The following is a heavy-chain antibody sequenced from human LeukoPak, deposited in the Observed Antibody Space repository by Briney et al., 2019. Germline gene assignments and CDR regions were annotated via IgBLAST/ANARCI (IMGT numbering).Heavy chain of an antibody. J-gene: IGHJ5*02. CDR3: ARXRGSGXNECDX. V-gene: IGHV3-53*01. D-gene: IGHD6-19*01. Sequence: GGSLRLSCAASGFSVSNNYMSWVRQAPGKGLEWISILYSDGRTFYADSVKGRLTISRDNSRNTLYLQMNSLRAEDTAVYYCARXRGSGXNECDXWGQGTLVIVTS. CDR1: GFSVSNNY. CDR2: LYSDGRT.